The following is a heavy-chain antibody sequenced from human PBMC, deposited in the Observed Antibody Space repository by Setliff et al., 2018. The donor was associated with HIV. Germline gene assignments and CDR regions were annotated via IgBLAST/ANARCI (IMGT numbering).Heavy chain of an antibody. V-gene: IGHV3-11*03. CDR3: AKVRGRWGPLADHYFDH. CDR2: ISSSNDCT. CDR1: RFTFSDYY. Sequence: GGSLRLSCAASRFTFSDYYMSWIRQAPGKGLEWVSYISSSNDCTNYADSVKGRFTISRDHSKSIAYLQMNSLKSEDTAVYYCAKVRGRWGPLADHYFDHWGQGTLVTVSS. J-gene: IGHJ4*02. D-gene: IGHD3-10*01.